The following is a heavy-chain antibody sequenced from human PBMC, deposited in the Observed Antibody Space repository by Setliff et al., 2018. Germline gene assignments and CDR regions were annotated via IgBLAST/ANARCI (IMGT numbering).Heavy chain of an antibody. CDR1: GFTSGNYW. V-gene: IGHV3-7*03. CDR2: IKQDGSER. Sequence: PGGSLRLSCAASGFTSGNYWMNSVRQAPGKGLAWVANIKQDGSERFYVDSVKGRFTISRDNAKTSLYLQMNSLRAEDTAVYYCAKDDAGYCSGGSCYAPFDYWGQGTLVTVSS. D-gene: IGHD2-15*01. CDR3: AKDDAGYCSGGSCYAPFDY. J-gene: IGHJ4*02.